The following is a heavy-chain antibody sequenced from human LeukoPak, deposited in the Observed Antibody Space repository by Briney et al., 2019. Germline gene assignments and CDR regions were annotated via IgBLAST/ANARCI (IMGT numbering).Heavy chain of an antibody. D-gene: IGHD6-6*01. V-gene: IGHV3-21*01. CDR1: GFTFSSYS. CDR2: ISSSSSYI. CDR3: ARERAARPQYYFDY. J-gene: IGHJ4*02. Sequence: NPGGSLRLSCAASGFTFSSYSMNWVRQAPGKGPEWVSSISSSSSYIYYADSVKGRFTISRDNAKNSLYLQMNSLRAEDTAVYYCARERAARPQYYFDYWGQGTLVTVSS.